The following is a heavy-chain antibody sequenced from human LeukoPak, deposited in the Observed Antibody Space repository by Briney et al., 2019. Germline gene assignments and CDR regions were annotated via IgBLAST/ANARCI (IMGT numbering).Heavy chain of an antibody. CDR3: ARAATVTNY. D-gene: IGHD4-11*01. CDR1: GYNFTDYY. V-gene: IGHV1-2*02. CDR2: INPNSGGT. Sequence: ASVKVSCKASGYNFTDYYMHWVRQAPGQGLEWMGWINPNSGGTSYAQKFQGRVTMTRDTSITTAYMELSRLRPDDTAVYYCARAATVTNYWGQGTLVTVSA. J-gene: IGHJ4*02.